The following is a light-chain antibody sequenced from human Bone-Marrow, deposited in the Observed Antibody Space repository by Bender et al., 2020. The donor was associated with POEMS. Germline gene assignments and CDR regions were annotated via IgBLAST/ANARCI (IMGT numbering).Light chain of an antibody. J-gene: IGLJ3*02. V-gene: IGLV1-44*01. Sequence: SELTQPPSVSVSPGQTARITCSGDTLQNDFAYWYQQLPGTAPRLVIYADDRRPSGVPNRFSASKSGSSASLAISGLQSEDAADYYCSTWDDRLNAWLFGGGTKLTVL. CDR3: STWDDRLNAWL. CDR2: ADD. CDR1: TLQNDF.